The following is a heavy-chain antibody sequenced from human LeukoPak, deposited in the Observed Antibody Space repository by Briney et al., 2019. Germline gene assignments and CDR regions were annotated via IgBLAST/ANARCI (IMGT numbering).Heavy chain of an antibody. V-gene: IGHV4-59*01. J-gene: IGHJ5*02. D-gene: IGHD3-22*01. CDR3: ARLSGYSHYNWFDP. Sequence: KPSETLSLTCTVSGGSISSYYWSWIRQPPGKGLEWIGCIYYSGSTKYNPSLKSRVTISVDTSKNQSTLKVSSVTAADTAVYYCARLSGYSHYNWFDPWGQGTLVTVSS. CDR1: GGSISSYY. CDR2: IYYSGST.